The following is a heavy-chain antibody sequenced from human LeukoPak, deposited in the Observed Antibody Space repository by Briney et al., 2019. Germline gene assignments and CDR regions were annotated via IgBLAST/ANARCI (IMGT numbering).Heavy chain of an antibody. Sequence: PGGSLRLSCAASGFTFSSYGMHWVRQAPGKGLEWVSYISSSGSSMYYAESVKGRFTISRDNAKNSLYLQMNSLRAEDTAVYYCASGTYYYDSSGNSLDVWGQGTTVTVSS. CDR3: ASGTYYYDSSGNSLDV. J-gene: IGHJ6*02. CDR2: ISSSGSSM. V-gene: IGHV3-48*04. D-gene: IGHD3-22*01. CDR1: GFTFSSYG.